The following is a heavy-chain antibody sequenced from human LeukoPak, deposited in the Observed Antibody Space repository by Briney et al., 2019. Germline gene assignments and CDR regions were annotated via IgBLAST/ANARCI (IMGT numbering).Heavy chain of an antibody. CDR2: ISDSGDST. D-gene: IGHD3-3*02. CDR3: AKDHNHFWSPLDY. V-gene: IGHV3-23*01. CDR1: GFTFSSYA. J-gene: IGHJ4*02. Sequence: GGSLRLSCAVSGFTFSSYAMTRVRQAAGKGLEWVSTISDSGDSTYYADSVKGRFAISRDNSKNTLDLQMNSLRVEDTAVYYCAKDHNHFWSPLDYWGQGTLVTVSS.